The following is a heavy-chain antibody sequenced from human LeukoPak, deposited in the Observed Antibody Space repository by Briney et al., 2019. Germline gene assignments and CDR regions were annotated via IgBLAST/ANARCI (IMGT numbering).Heavy chain of an antibody. D-gene: IGHD1-1*01. J-gene: IGHJ4*02. CDR1: GFTFSSYG. Sequence: PGGSLRLSCAASGFTFSSYGMSWVRQAPGKGLEWVSAISGSGGSTYYADSVKGRFTISRDNSKNTLYLQMNSLRAEDTAVYYCAKLRTTWRTERGVDYWGQGTLVTVSS. CDR3: AKLRTTWRTERGVDY. CDR2: ISGSGGST. V-gene: IGHV3-23*01.